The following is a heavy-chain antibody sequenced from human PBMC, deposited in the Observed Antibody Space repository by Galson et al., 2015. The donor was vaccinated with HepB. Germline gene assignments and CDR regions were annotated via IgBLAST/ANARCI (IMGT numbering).Heavy chain of an antibody. Sequence: SLRLSCAASGLTFSTSVMNWVRQSPGKGLEWVSVITGNSINTKYAESVRGRFTISRDNSKNTLYLEMKSLRAEDTAVYYCAKLYYDDNVGESDFWGQGVLVTVSS. V-gene: IGHV3-23*01. CDR1: GLTFSTSV. D-gene: IGHD3-16*01. CDR2: ITGNSINT. CDR3: AKLYYDDNVGESDF. J-gene: IGHJ4*02.